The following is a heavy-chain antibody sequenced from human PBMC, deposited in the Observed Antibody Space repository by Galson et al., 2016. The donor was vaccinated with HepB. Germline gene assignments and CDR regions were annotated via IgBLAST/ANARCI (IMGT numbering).Heavy chain of an antibody. J-gene: IGHJ4*02. Sequence: SETLSLTCNVSGDSISSTSYYWGWIRQPPGKGLERIGTIYFTGSTDNSPSLSSYYHPSLRSRLNISVDASKNQFSLKLRSVTAADPAVYYCVTIPTPWGANRGLMPKDWGQGTLVTVSS. V-gene: IGHV4-39*01. D-gene: IGHD1-26*01. CDR3: VTIPTPWGANRGLMPKD. CDR1: GDSISSTSYY. CDR2: IYFTGSTDNSPSLSS.